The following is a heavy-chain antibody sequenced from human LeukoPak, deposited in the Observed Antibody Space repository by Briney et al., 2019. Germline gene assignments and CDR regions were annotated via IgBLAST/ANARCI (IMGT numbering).Heavy chain of an antibody. CDR3: VRGPYGASISKWFDP. D-gene: IGHD4/OR15-4a*01. J-gene: IGHJ5*02. CDR1: GGSFSGYS. Sequence: SETLSLTCAVYGGSFSGYSWSWIRQSPGWGLEWIGYIYYSGDTAYNPSLRSRVTLSVDTSKNQFSLQLRSVTTADTAVYYCVRGPYGASISKWFDPWGQGTQVIVSP. CDR2: IYYSGDT. V-gene: IGHV4-34*11.